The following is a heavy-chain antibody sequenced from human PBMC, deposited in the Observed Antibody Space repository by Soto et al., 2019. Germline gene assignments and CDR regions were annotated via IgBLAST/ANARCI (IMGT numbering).Heavy chain of an antibody. CDR2: ISYDGSNK. CDR1: GFTFSSYG. D-gene: IGHD3-22*01. CDR3: AKDQSGYYDSSGYSRFSEYFQH. V-gene: IGHV3-30*18. Sequence: QVQLVESGGGVVQPGRSLRLSCAASGFTFSSYGMHWVRKAPGKGLEWVAVISYDGSNKYYADSVKGRFTISRDNSKNTLYLQMNSLRAEDTAVYYCAKDQSGYYDSSGYSRFSEYFQHWGQGTLVTVSS. J-gene: IGHJ1*01.